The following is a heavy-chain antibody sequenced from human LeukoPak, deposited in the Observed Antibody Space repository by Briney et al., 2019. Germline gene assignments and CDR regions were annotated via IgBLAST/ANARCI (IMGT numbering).Heavy chain of an antibody. Sequence: PSETLSLTCIVSGASISNYNWNWIRQAAGKGLEWIGRIYTSGSTNYNPSLKSRATMSVDTSKNQFSLKLSAVTAADTAVYYCARSYSDTSGYYFDYWGQGTLVTVSA. CDR3: ARSYSDTSGYYFDY. D-gene: IGHD3-22*01. V-gene: IGHV4-4*07. CDR1: GASISNYN. CDR2: IYTSGST. J-gene: IGHJ4*02.